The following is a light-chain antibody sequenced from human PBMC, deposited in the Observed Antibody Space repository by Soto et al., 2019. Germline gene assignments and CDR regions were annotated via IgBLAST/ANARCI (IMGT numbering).Light chain of an antibody. Sequence: QSALTQPPSASGSPGQSVTISCTGTSSDVGGYNFVSWYQQHPGKAPKLMIYEVSERPSGVPDRFSGSKSGNTASLTVSGLQADDEDDYYCTSYAGSNIPVVFGGGTQLTVL. CDR1: SSDVGGYNF. CDR3: TSYAGSNIPVV. CDR2: EVS. V-gene: IGLV2-8*01. J-gene: IGLJ2*01.